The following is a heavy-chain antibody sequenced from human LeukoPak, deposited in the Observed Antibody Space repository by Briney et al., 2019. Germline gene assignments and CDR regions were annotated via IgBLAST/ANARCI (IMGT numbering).Heavy chain of an antibody. CDR1: GYTFTSYA. V-gene: IGHV1-18*01. Sequence: ASVKVSCKASGYTFTSYAITWVRQAPGQGLEGMGWISASKGNTNYAQKLQGRVTMTTDTSPTTAYMELRSLRSDDTAVYYCARVRLDNTMNFDYWGQGTLVPVSS. D-gene: IGHD3-22*01. J-gene: IGHJ4*02. CDR3: ARVRLDNTMNFDY. CDR2: ISASKGNT.